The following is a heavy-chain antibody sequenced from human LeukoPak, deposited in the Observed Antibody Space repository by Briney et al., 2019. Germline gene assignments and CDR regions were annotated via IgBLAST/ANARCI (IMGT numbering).Heavy chain of an antibody. V-gene: IGHV4-59*12. Sequence: SEALSLTCTVSGGSITNYYWSWVRQPPGKGLEWIGYVYYRGDTSYNPSLKSRVSISVDTSKKQFSLKLNSVTAADTAVYYCARGPRYSFYWGQGTLVSVSS. D-gene: IGHD6-13*01. CDR3: ARGPRYSFY. J-gene: IGHJ4*02. CDR1: GGSITNYY. CDR2: VYYRGDT.